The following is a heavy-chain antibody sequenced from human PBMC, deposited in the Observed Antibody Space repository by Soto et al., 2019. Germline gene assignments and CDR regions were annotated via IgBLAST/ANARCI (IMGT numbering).Heavy chain of an antibody. V-gene: IGHV4-59*11. CDR1: GGSISGLY. Sequence: SDTLSLTFSVSGGSISGLYWSWFRQPPGRGLEWIGWIYYSGTTNYNPSLKSRVTISVDTSKNQFSLKLSSVTAADTAVYYCARGVVPAALYYYYYMDVWGKGTTVIVSS. CDR2: IYYSGTT. D-gene: IGHD2-2*01. J-gene: IGHJ6*03. CDR3: ARGVVPAALYYYYYMDV.